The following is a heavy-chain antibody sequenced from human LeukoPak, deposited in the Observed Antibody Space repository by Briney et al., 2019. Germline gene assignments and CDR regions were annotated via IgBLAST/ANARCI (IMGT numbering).Heavy chain of an antibody. J-gene: IGHJ4*02. V-gene: IGHV6-1*01. CDR1: GDSVSSNSAA. CDR3: ARERLVLRFLEDDYFDY. D-gene: IGHD3-3*01. Sequence: SQTLSLTCAISGDSVSSNSAAWNRIRQSPSRGLEWLGRTYYRSKWYNDYAVSVKSRITINPDTSKNQFSLQLNSVTPEDTAVYYCARERLVLRFLEDDYFDYWGQGTLVTVSS. CDR2: TYYRSKWYN.